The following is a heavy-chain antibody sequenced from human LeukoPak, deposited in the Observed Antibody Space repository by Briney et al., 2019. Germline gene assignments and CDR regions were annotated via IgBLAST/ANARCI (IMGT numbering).Heavy chain of an antibody. Sequence: GASVKVSCKASGYTFTGYYMHWVRQAPGQGLEWMGWINPNSGGTNYAQKFQGRVTMTRDTSISTAYMELSRLRSDDTAVYYCASAVPHYSSSSTGQLDYWGQGTLVTVSS. CDR2: INPNSGGT. CDR3: ASAVPHYSSSSTGQLDY. J-gene: IGHJ4*02. D-gene: IGHD6-6*01. V-gene: IGHV1-2*02. CDR1: GYTFTGYY.